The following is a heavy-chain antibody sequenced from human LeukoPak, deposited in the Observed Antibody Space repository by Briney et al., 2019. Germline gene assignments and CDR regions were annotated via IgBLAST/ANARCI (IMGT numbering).Heavy chain of an antibody. CDR2: ISGSGGST. Sequence: QAGGSLRLSCAASGFTFSSYAMSWVRQAPGKGLEWVSAISGSGGSTYYADSVKGRFTISRDNSKNTLYLQMNSLRAEDAAMYYCAKSKEDSYYGSGTYQDYWGQGTLVTVSS. D-gene: IGHD3-10*01. V-gene: IGHV3-23*01. CDR3: AKSKEDSYYGSGTYQDY. J-gene: IGHJ4*02. CDR1: GFTFSSYA.